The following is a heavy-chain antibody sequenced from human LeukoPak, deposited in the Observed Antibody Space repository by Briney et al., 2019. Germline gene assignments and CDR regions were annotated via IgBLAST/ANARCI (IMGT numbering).Heavy chain of an antibody. D-gene: IGHD2-8*01. V-gene: IGHV4-39*07. Sequence: SETLSLTCTVSGGSISSSSYYWGWIRQPPGKGLEWLGSIYYSGSTYYNPSLKSRVTISVDTSKNQFSLKLSSVTAADTAVYYCARVGLMGVMGSDYWGQGTLVTVSS. J-gene: IGHJ4*02. CDR3: ARVGLMGVMGSDY. CDR2: IYYSGST. CDR1: GGSISSSSYY.